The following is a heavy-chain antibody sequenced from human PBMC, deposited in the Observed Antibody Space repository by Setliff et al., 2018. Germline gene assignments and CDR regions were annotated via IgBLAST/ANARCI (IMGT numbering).Heavy chain of an antibody. CDR3: ARTPDGFLGDGYNLNTLGYFDS. V-gene: IGHV4-34*01. D-gene: IGHD3-3*01. CDR2: INHSGST. CDR1: GGSFSGYY. J-gene: IGHJ4*02. Sequence: SETLSLTCAVYGGSFSGYYWSWIRQPPGKGLEWIGEINHSGSTNYNPSLKRRVTISVDTSKNQFSLKLSSVPAAGTAVYYCARTPDGFLGDGYNLNTLGYFDSWGQGTLVTVSS.